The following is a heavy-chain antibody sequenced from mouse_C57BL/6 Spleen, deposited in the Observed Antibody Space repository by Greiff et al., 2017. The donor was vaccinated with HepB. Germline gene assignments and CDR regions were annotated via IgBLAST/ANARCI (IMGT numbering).Heavy chain of an antibody. CDR2: INPSSGYT. V-gene: IGHV1-7*01. Sequence: VQLQQSGAELAKPGASVKLSCKASGYTFTSYWMHWVRQRPGQGLEWIGYINPSSGYTKYNQKFKDKATLTADKSSSTASMQLSRLTYEDSAVYYCAIYGNLEYFDYWGQGTTLTVSS. CDR3: AIYGNLEYFDY. J-gene: IGHJ2*01. CDR1: GYTFTSYW. D-gene: IGHD2-1*01.